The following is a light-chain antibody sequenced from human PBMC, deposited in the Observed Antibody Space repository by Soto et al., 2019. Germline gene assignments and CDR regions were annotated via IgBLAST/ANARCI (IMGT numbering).Light chain of an antibody. Sequence: EIVLTQSPATLSLSPGERATLSCRASQSVSSYLAWYQQKPGQAPRLLIYDASNRASGIPDRLNGSGSGTGFALTISRLEPEDSAIYYCQQNGDSPFTFGPGPNLDV. CDR1: QSVSSY. CDR2: DAS. J-gene: IGKJ3*01. CDR3: QQNGDSPFT. V-gene: IGKV3-11*01.